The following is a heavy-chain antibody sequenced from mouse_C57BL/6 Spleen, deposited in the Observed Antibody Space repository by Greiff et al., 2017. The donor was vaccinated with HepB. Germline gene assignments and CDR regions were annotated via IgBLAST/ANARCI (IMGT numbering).Heavy chain of an antibody. Sequence: EVKLMESGPELVKPGASVKIPCKASGYTFTDYNMDWVKQSHGKSLEWIGDINPNNGGTIYNQKFKGKATLTVDKSSSTAYMELRSLTSEDTAVYYCARGHYDRAWFAYWGQGTLVTVSA. V-gene: IGHV1-18*01. CDR3: ARGHYDRAWFAY. J-gene: IGHJ3*01. CDR1: GYTFTDYN. D-gene: IGHD2-4*01. CDR2: INPNNGGT.